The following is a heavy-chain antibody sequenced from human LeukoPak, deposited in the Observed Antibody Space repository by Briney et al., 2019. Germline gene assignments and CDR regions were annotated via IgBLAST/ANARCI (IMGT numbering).Heavy chain of an antibody. J-gene: IGHJ4*02. Sequence: PGRSLRLSCAASGFTFSSYWMSWVRQAPGKGLEWVANIKQDGSEKYYVDSVKGRFTISRDNAKNALYLQMNSLRAEDTAGYYCAXXXXRWLQFGYXFDYWGQGTLVTVSS. CDR1: GFTFSSYW. V-gene: IGHV3-7*01. D-gene: IGHD5-24*01. CDR3: AXXXXRWLQFGYXFDY. CDR2: IKQDGSEK.